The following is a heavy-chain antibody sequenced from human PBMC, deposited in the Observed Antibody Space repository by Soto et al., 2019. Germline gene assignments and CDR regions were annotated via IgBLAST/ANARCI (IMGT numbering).Heavy chain of an antibody. J-gene: IGHJ1*01. CDR1: GFTVSSNY. Sequence: EVQLVESGGGLVQPGGSLRLSCAASGFTVSSNYMSWVRQAPGKGLEWVSVIYSGGSTYYADSVKGRFTISRDNSKNTLYLQMNSLRAEDTAVYYCAGDRIAVAGNPEYFQHWGQGTLVTVSS. D-gene: IGHD6-19*01. V-gene: IGHV3-66*01. CDR3: AGDRIAVAGNPEYFQH. CDR2: IYSGGST.